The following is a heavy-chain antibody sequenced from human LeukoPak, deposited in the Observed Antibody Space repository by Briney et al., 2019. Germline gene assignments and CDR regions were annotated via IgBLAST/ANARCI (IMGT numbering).Heavy chain of an antibody. CDR1: GGSISSGGYS. D-gene: IGHD3-22*01. J-gene: IGHJ6*02. Sequence: SETLPLTCAVSGGSISSGGYSWSWIRQPPGKGLEWIGYTYHSGSTYYNPSLKSRVTISVDRSKNQFSLKLSSVTAADTAVYYCAGNYYDSSGYYYGDYYYGMDVWGQGTTVTVSS. V-gene: IGHV4-30-2*01. CDR2: TYHSGST. CDR3: AGNYYDSSGYYYGDYYYGMDV.